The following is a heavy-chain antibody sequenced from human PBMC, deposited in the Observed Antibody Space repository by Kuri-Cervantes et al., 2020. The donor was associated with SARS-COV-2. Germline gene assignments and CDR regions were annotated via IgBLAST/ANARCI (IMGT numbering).Heavy chain of an antibody. J-gene: IGHJ4*02. V-gene: IGHV3-21*01. CDR3: ARAGRVGTPPYFFDY. CDR1: GFTFDDYT. D-gene: IGHD1-14*01. CDR2: ITSGSTYI. Sequence: GESLKISCAASGFTFDDYTMNWVRQAPGKGLEWVSSITSGSTYIYYADSLKGRFTISRDNADDSLFLQMNGLSAEDTAVYFCARAGRVGTPPYFFDYWGQGILVTVSS.